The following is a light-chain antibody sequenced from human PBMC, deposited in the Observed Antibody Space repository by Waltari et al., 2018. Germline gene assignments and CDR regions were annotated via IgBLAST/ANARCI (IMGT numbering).Light chain of an antibody. CDR1: SSDVGGYNY. V-gene: IGLV2-14*01. Sequence: QSALTQPASVSGSPGQSITISCTGTSSDVGGYNYVSCYQHHPGKAPKLMIYEVSNRPSGVSHRFSGSKSGNTASLTISGLQAEDEADYYCSSYTRSSTLRVFGTGTKVTVL. J-gene: IGLJ1*01. CDR2: EVS. CDR3: SSYTRSSTLRV.